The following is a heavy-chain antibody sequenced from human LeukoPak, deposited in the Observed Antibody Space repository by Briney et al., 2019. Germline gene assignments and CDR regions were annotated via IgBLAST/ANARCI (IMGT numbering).Heavy chain of an antibody. D-gene: IGHD5-24*01. CDR1: EFTVSRNY. CDR3: TRDQMNY. V-gene: IGHV3-53*01. CDR2: IFSNGDT. Sequence: PAVSLRLSCTASEFTVSRNYMLWVRQAPGKGLEWVSLIFSNGDTHYADPVKGRFTISRDTSKNTVSLQMNSLRVEDTAMYYCTRDQMNYWGQGTLVTVSS. J-gene: IGHJ4*02.